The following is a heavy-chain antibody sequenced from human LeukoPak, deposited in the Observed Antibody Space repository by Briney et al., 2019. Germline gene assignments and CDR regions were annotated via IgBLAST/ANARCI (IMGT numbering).Heavy chain of an antibody. V-gene: IGHV4-34*01. D-gene: IGHD5-18*01. CDR2: INHSGST. CDR3: ARRGGYSYGYVVDY. Sequence: SETLSLTCAVYGESFSGYYWSWIRQPPGKGLEWIGEINHSGSTNYNPSLKSRVTISVDTSKNQFSLKLSSVTAADTAVYYCARRGGYSYGYVVDYWGQGTLVTVSS. CDR1: GESFSGYY. J-gene: IGHJ4*02.